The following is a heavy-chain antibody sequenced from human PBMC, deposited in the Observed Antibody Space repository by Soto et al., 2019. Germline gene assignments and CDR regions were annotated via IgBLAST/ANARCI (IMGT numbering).Heavy chain of an antibody. CDR3: ARVFFRYNWNPRHETAFDI. Sequence: GGSLRLSCTASGFTFSSYGMHWVRQAPGKGLEWVAVIWYDGSKKYYGDSVKGRFTISRDNSKNTVYLQMNSLRAEDTAVYYCARVFFRYNWNPRHETAFDIWGQGPIVTV. D-gene: IGHD1-20*01. CDR2: IWYDGSKK. CDR1: GFTFSSYG. V-gene: IGHV3-33*01. J-gene: IGHJ3*02.